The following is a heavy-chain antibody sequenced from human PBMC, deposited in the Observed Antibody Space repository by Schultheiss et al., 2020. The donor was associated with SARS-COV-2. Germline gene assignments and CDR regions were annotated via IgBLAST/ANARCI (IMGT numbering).Heavy chain of an antibody. CDR3: ARQGKYSSSWYGTQKQYYFDY. CDR2: IYYSGST. Sequence: SETLSLTCTVSGGSISSGGYYWSWIRQHPGKGLEWIGYIYYSGSTYYNPSLKSRVTISVDTSKNQFSLKLSSVTAADTAVYYCARQGKYSSSWYGTQKQYYFDYWGQGTLVTVSS. V-gene: IGHV4-31*03. D-gene: IGHD6-13*01. CDR1: GGSISSGGYY. J-gene: IGHJ4*02.